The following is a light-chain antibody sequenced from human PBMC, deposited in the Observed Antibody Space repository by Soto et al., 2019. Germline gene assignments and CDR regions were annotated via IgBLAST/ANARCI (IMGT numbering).Light chain of an antibody. CDR3: QQYNTFSFT. CDR1: RTISDW. CDR2: RAS. J-gene: IGKJ2*01. Sequence: DIQMTQSPSTLSASLGDRVTITCRASRTISDWLAWYQQRPGKAPKLLIYRASRLEGGVPSRFSGSGSGTEFTLTISGLQPDDFASYYCQQYNTFSFTFGQGTKVDIK. V-gene: IGKV1-5*03.